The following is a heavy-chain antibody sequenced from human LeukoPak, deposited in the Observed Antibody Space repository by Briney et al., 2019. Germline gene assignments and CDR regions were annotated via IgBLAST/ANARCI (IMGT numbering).Heavy chain of an antibody. J-gene: IGHJ6*02. CDR2: ISAYNGNT. D-gene: IGHD4-17*01. CDR1: GYTFTSYG. V-gene: IGHV1-18*01. Sequence: GASVNVSCKASGYTFTSYGISWVRQAPGQGLEWMGWISAYNGNTNYAQKLQGGVTMTTDTSTSTAYMELRSLRSDDTAVYYCARCGVYGDYYYYYGMDVWGQGTTVTVSS. CDR3: ARCGVYGDYYYYYGMDV.